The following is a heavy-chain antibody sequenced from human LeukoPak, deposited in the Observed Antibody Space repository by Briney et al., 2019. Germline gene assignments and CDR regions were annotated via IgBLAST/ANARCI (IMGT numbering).Heavy chain of an antibody. J-gene: IGHJ4*02. CDR1: GGSFSGYY. CDR2: INHSGST. V-gene: IGHV4-34*01. D-gene: IGHD3-3*01. Sequence: SETLSLTCAVYGGSFSGYYWSWIRQPPGKGLEWIGEINHSGSTNYNPSLKSRVTISVDTSKNQLSLKLSSVTAADTAVYYCARRRYEGYFDYWGQGTLVTVSS. CDR3: ARRRYEGYFDY.